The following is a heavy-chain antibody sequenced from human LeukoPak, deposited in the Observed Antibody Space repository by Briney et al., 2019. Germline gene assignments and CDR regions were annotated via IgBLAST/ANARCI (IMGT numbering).Heavy chain of an antibody. D-gene: IGHD3-22*01. CDR2: IKQDGSEK. V-gene: IGHV3-7*04. Sequence: PGGSLRLSCAASGFTFSSYWMSWVRQAPGKGLEWVANIKQDGSEKYYVDSVKGRFTISRDNAKNSLYLQMNSLRAEDTAVYYCARGTCAAAGYYYVDYWGQGTQVTVSS. J-gene: IGHJ4*02. CDR1: GFTFSSYW. CDR3: ARGTCAAAGYYYVDY.